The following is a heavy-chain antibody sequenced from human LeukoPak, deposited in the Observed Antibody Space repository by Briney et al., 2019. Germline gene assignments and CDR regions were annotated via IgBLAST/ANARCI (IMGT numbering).Heavy chain of an antibody. CDR1: GGSFSGYY. CDR3: ARGYSTLRYFDWLLDYFDY. D-gene: IGHD3-9*01. CDR2: INHSGST. J-gene: IGHJ4*02. Sequence: ETLSLTCAVYGGSFSGYYWSWIRQPPGKGLEWIGVINHSGSTNYNPSLKSRVTISVDTSKNQFSLKLSSVTAADTAVYYCARGYSTLRYFDWLLDYFDYWGQGTLVTVSS. V-gene: IGHV4-34*01.